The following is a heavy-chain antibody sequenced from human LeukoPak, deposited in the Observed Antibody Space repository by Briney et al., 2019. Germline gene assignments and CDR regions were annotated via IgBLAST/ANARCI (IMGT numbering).Heavy chain of an antibody. J-gene: IGHJ3*02. CDR1: GFTFSNYS. V-gene: IGHV3-48*01. Sequence: GGSLRLSCEASGFTFSNYSKNWVRQAPGKGLEWVSYIRSSSSTIYYADSVKGRFTISRDNAKNSLYLQMNSLRAEDTAVYYCARAKRNGFDIWGQGTMVTVSS. CDR3: ARAKRNGFDI. CDR2: IRSSSSTI.